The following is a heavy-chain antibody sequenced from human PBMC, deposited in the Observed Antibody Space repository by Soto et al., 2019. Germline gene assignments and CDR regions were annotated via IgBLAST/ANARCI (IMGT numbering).Heavy chain of an antibody. J-gene: IGHJ6*02. D-gene: IGHD3-9*01. V-gene: IGHV4-30-4*02. CDR2: IYYSGST. Sequence: SDALSPTCTISGCSISTGYYYWSWIRHPPGEGLEWIGYIYYSGSTYYNPSLKSRVTISVDTSKNQFSLKLSSVTAADTAVYYCARDHYVYDILTGYGYYYGMDVWGQGTTVS. CDR3: ARDHYVYDILTGYGYYYGMDV. CDR1: GCSISTGYYY.